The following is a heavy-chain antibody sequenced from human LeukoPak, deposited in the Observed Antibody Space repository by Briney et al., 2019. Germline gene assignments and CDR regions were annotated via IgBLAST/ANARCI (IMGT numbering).Heavy chain of an antibody. D-gene: IGHD2-8*01. CDR1: GFTFSSYS. CDR3: ARATAYCTNGVCYDRYYYYMDV. Sequence: GGSLRLSCAASGFTFSSYSMNWVRQTPGKGLEWVSSISSSSNYIYYADSVKGRFTISRDNAKNSLYLQMNSPRAEDTAVYYCARATAYCTNGVCYDRYYYYMDVWGKGTTVTVSS. J-gene: IGHJ6*03. V-gene: IGHV3-21*01. CDR2: ISSSSNYI.